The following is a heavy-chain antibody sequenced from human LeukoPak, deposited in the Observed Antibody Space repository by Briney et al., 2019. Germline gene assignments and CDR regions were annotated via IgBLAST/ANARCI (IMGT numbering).Heavy chain of an antibody. Sequence: GRSLRLSCVASGFNFGGYGMHWVRQAPGKGLEWVAVMFYDGSDKYYADSVKGRFTTSRDNSKNTLYLQMNSLRAEDTAVYYCAKDLAARPAYYYYMDVWGKGTTVTVSS. CDR2: MFYDGSDK. J-gene: IGHJ6*03. CDR3: AKDLAARPAYYYYMDV. D-gene: IGHD6-6*01. V-gene: IGHV3-33*06. CDR1: GFNFGGYG.